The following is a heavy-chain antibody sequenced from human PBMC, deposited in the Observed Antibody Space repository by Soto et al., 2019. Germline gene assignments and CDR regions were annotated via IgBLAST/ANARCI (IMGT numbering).Heavy chain of an antibody. V-gene: IGHV3-53*04. D-gene: IGHD6-13*01. CDR2: IYSGGST. CDR1: GFTVSSNY. Sequence: PGGSLGLSCAASGFTVSSNYMSWVRQAPGKGLEWVSVIYSGGSTYYADSVKGRFTISRHNSKNTLYLQMNSLRAEDTAVYYCARLAAAGTPSHFDYWGQGTLVTVSS. J-gene: IGHJ4*02. CDR3: ARLAAAGTPSHFDY.